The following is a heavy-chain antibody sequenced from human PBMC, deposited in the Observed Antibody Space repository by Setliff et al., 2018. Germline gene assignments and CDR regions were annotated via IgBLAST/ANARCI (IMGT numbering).Heavy chain of an antibody. CDR1: GYTLTELS. J-gene: IGHJ3*02. V-gene: IGHV1-24*01. CDR3: ATGGLLWFGELSGGAFDI. Sequence: ASVKVSCKVSGYTLTELSMHWVRQAPGKGLEWMGGFDPEGGETIYAQKFQGRVTMTEDTSTDTAYMELSSLRSEDTAVYYCATGGLLWFGELSGGAFDIWGQGTMVTVSS. CDR2: FDPEGGET. D-gene: IGHD3-10*01.